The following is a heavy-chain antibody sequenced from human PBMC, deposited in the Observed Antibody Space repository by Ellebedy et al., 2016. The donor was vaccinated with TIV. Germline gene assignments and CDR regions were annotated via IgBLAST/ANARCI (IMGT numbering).Heavy chain of an antibody. V-gene: IGHV4-4*02. CDR2: IFHSGII. CDR3: ARVNYYGSGSFDY. J-gene: IGHJ4*02. CDR1: GASISDNNW. Sequence: SETLSLTXAVSGASISDNNWWGWVRQPPGEGLEWIGEIFHSGIINDNPSLKSRLRISVDKSKNQFSLRLTSVTAADTAVYFCARVNYYGSGSFDYWGQGTLVTVSS. D-gene: IGHD3-10*01.